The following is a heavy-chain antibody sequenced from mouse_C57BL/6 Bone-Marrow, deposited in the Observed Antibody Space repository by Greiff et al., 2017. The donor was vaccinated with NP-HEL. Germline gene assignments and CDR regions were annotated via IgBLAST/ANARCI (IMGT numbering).Heavy chain of an antibody. CDR1: EYAFTNYL. J-gene: IGHJ4*01. CDR3: ARCPSYYGNTYAMDY. Sequence: VQLQQSGAELVRPGTSVKVSCKASEYAFTNYLIEWVKQRPGQGLEWIGVINPGSGGTNYNEKFKGKATLTADKSSSTAYMQLSSLTSEDSAVYFCARCPSYYGNTYAMDYWGQGTSVTVSS. CDR2: INPGSGGT. D-gene: IGHD2-10*01. V-gene: IGHV1-54*01.